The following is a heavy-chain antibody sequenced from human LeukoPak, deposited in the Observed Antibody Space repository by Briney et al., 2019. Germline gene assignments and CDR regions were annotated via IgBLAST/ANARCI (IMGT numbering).Heavy chain of an antibody. CDR1: GGSISSYY. J-gene: IGHJ3*02. CDR3: ARERSYYDFWSGYYVGDAFDI. CDR2: IYTSGST. D-gene: IGHD3-3*01. V-gene: IGHV4-4*09. Sequence: SETLSLTCTVSGGSISSYYWSWIRQPPGKGLEWIGYIYTSGSTNHNPSLKSRVTISVDTSKNQFSLKLSSVTAADTAVYYCARERSYYDFWSGYYVGDAFDIWGQGTMVTVSS.